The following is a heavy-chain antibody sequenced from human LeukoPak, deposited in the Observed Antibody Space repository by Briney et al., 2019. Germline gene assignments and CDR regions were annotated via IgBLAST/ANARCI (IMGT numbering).Heavy chain of an antibody. D-gene: IGHD3-22*01. Sequence: PSETLSLTCTVSGGSISSYYWSWIRQPPGKGLEWIGYIYYSGSTNYNPSLKSRVTISVDTSKNQFSLKLRSVTAADTAVYYCAREILYDSTGYHIWGQGTLVTVSS. CDR1: GGSISSYY. CDR2: IYYSGST. V-gene: IGHV4-59*12. J-gene: IGHJ4*02. CDR3: AREILYDSTGYHI.